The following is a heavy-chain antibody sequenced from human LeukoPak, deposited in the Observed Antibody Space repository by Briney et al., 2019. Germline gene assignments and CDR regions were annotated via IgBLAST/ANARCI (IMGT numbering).Heavy chain of an antibody. Sequence: SVKVSCKVSGYTLTELSMHWVRQAPGKGLEWMGGFDPEDGETIYAQKFQGRVTMTEDTSTDTAYMELSSLRSEDTAVYYCATGDGRARYFDYWGQGTLVTVSS. CDR3: ATGDGRARYFDY. V-gene: IGHV1-24*01. D-gene: IGHD5-24*01. CDR1: GYTLTELS. J-gene: IGHJ4*02. CDR2: FDPEDGET.